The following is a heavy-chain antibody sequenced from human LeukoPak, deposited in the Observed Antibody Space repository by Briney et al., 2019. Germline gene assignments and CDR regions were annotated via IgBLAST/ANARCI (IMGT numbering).Heavy chain of an antibody. CDR2: ISSRAGTI. CDR3: ARHDTAMATDYGMDV. J-gene: IGHJ6*02. CDR1: GFTFSDYY. D-gene: IGHD5-18*01. V-gene: IGHV3-11*01. Sequence: GGSLRLSCAASGFTFSDYYMSWIRQAPGKGLEWVSYISSRAGTIYYADSVKGRFTISRDNAKNSLYLQMNSPRAEDTAVYYCARHDTAMATDYGMDVWGQGTTVTVSS.